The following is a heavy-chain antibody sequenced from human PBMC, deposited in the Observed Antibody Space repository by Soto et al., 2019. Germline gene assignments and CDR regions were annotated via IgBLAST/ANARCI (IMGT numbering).Heavy chain of an antibody. J-gene: IGHJ6*01. CDR3: AREGESGFGMDV. Sequence: SETQGITSNLSFGSIRIYYWSWVRQPAWKALEWLGRVYTTGSTNYNPSLRSRVSISVDTSKNQFSLKVTSVPAADTAVHYCAREGESGFGMDVWLQGTKVTVSS. D-gene: IGHD3-3*01. V-gene: IGHV4-4*07. CDR1: FGSIRIYY. CDR2: VYTTGST.